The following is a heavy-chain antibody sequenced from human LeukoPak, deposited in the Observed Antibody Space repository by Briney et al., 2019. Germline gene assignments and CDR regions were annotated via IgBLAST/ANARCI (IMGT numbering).Heavy chain of an antibody. CDR1: GYTFSTYG. CDR2: ISDSSDAI. CDR3: SRAMRSGFAY. D-gene: IGHD3-22*01. J-gene: IGHJ4*02. Sequence: GGSLRPSCAASGYTFSTYGKNWVRQAPGKGLEWVSYISDSSDAIYYPDSVRGRFTISRDNAKNSLYLQMNSLRDEDTAVYYCSRAMRSGFAYWGQGTLVTVSS. V-gene: IGHV3-48*02.